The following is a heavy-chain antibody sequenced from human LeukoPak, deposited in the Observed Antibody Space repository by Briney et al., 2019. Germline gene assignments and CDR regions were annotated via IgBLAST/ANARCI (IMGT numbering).Heavy chain of an antibody. Sequence: PGGSLRLSCAASGFTFSSYGMHWVRQAPGKGLEWVAVIWYDGSNKYYADSVKGRSTISRDNSKNTLYLQMNSLRAEDTAVYYCARDSSSWYYFDYWGQGTLVTVSS. J-gene: IGHJ4*02. V-gene: IGHV3-33*01. D-gene: IGHD6-13*01. CDR2: IWYDGSNK. CDR3: ARDSSSWYYFDY. CDR1: GFTFSSYG.